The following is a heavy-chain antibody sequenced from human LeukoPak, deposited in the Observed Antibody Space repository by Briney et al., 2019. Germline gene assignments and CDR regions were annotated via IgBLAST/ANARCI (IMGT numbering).Heavy chain of an antibody. CDR1: GFTFISYA. V-gene: IGHV3-23*01. CDR2: ISGSGSST. J-gene: IGHJ4*02. CDR3: AKETRLQNNPKGYDY. Sequence: GGSLRLSCAASGFTFISYALSWVRQAPGEGLEWVSGISGSGSSTYYTDSVKGRFTISRDNSKNTLYLQLNSLRAEDTAIYYCAKETRLQNNPKGYDYWGQGTLVTVSS. D-gene: IGHD4-11*01.